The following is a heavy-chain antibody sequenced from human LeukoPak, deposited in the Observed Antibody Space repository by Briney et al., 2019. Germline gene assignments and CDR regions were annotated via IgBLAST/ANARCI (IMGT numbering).Heavy chain of an antibody. D-gene: IGHD6-6*01. Sequence: PGGSLRLSCAASGFTFSSYSMNWVRQAPGKGLEWVSSISSSSSYTYYADSVKGRFTISRDNAKNSLYLQMNSLRAEDTAVYYCAGQAEYSSSPFVYWGQGTLVTVSS. CDR1: GFTFSSYS. V-gene: IGHV3-21*01. CDR2: ISSSSSYT. CDR3: AGQAEYSSSPFVY. J-gene: IGHJ4*02.